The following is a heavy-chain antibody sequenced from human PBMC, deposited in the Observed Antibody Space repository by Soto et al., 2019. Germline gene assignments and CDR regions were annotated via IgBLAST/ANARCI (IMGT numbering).Heavy chain of an antibody. CDR3: ARGIYSNYGYYYYGMDV. D-gene: IGHD4-4*01. CDR2: IGTAGDT. Sequence: PGGSLRLSCAASGFTFSSYDMHWVRQATGKGLEWVSAIGTAGDTYYPGSVKGRFTISRENAKNSLYLQMNSLRAGDTAVYYCARGIYSNYGYYYYGMDVWGKGTTVTVSS. J-gene: IGHJ6*04. V-gene: IGHV3-13*01. CDR1: GFTFSSYD.